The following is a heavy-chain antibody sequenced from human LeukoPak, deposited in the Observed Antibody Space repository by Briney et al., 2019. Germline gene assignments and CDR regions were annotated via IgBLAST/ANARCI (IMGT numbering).Heavy chain of an antibody. CDR3: ARTFQAPSYGDSDSRTKYPYSMDV. V-gene: IGHV4-31*03. CDR2: IYYSGST. D-gene: IGHD4-17*01. CDR1: GGSISSGGYY. Sequence: SETLSLTCTVSGGSISSGGYYWSWIRQPPGKGLEWLGNIYYSGSTYYNPSLKSRVTISVDTSKNHFSLRLSSVTAADTAVYYCARTFQAPSYGDSDSRTKYPYSMDVWGQGTMVAVSS. J-gene: IGHJ6*02.